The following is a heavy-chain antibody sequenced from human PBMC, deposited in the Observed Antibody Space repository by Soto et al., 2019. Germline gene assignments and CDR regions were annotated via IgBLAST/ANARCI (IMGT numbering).Heavy chain of an antibody. J-gene: IGHJ4*02. D-gene: IGHD3-10*01. CDR2: INPDNGNT. CDR3: ARGPSSGAFDY. Sequence: QVLFVQSGAEVKKPGASVQVSCKASGYNFRTYYLHWMRQAPGQRLEWIGWINPDNGNTRYSQNFQGRVTLTRDTSANSVYMELSSLTSEDTAMYYCARGPSSGAFDYWGQGTLVTVSS. CDR1: GYNFRTYY. V-gene: IGHV1-3*01.